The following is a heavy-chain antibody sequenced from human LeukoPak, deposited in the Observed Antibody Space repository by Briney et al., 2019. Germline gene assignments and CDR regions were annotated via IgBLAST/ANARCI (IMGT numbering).Heavy chain of an antibody. CDR2: IWYDGSNK. CDR3: ARERGYSYGFDY. D-gene: IGHD5-18*01. Sequence: GGSLRLSCAASGFTFRSYGMHWVRQAPGKGLEWVAVIWYDGSNKYYADSVKGRFTISRDNSKNTLYLQMNSLRAEDTAVYYCARERGYSYGFDYWGQGTLVTVSS. CDR1: GFTFRSYG. V-gene: IGHV3-33*01. J-gene: IGHJ4*02.